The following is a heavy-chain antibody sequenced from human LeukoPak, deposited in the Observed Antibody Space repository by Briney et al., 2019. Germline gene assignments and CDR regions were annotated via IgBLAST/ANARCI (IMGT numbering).Heavy chain of an antibody. CDR1: GFTFSSYA. CDR3: ARVGGSGYPYYFDY. D-gene: IGHD3-22*01. CDR2: ISYDGSNK. Sequence: GGSLRLSCAASGFTFSSYAMHWVRQAPGKGLEWVAVISYDGSNKYYADSVKGRFTISRDNSKNTLYLQMNSLRSDDTAVYYCARVGGSGYPYYFDYWGQGTLVTVSS. V-gene: IGHV3-30*04. J-gene: IGHJ4*02.